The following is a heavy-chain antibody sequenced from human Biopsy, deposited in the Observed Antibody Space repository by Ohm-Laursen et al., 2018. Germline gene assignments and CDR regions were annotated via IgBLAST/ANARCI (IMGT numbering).Heavy chain of an antibody. Sequence: PTQTLTLTSTLSGFSLNSRGMSVTWIRQPPGKALEWLARIDWDDAKFYSASQKARLTISKGTSGDHVVLTLSDVDPVDTGTYYCARIPIPIFSAALVYRHRRHLQGLDVWGQGTTVIVSS. CDR1: GFSLNSRGMS. CDR3: ARIPIPIFSAALVYRHRRHLQGLDV. J-gene: IGHJ6*02. V-gene: IGHV2-70*16. CDR2: IDWDDAK. D-gene: IGHD2-21*01.